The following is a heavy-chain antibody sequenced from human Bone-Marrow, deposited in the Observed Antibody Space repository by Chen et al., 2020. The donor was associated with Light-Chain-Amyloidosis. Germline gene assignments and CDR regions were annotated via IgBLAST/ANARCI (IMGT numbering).Heavy chain of an antibody. D-gene: IGHD3-10*01. CDR3: ARERYYGSGKGWFDP. CDR1: GGSISSYY. V-gene: IGHV4-59*01. Sequence: QVQLQESGPGLVKPSETLSLTCTVSGGSISSYYWSWIRQPPGKGLEWIGYIYYSGSTNYNPSLKSRVTISVDTSKNKFSLKLSSVTAADTAVYYCARERYYGSGKGWFDPWGQGTLVTVSS. J-gene: IGHJ5*02. CDR2: IYYSGST.